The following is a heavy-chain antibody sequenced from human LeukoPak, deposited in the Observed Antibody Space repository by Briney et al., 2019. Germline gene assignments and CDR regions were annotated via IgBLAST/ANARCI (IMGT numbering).Heavy chain of an antibody. Sequence: GGSLRLSCAASGFTFSSYWMHWVRHAPGKGLVWVSRINSDGSSTSYADSVKGRFTISKDNAKNSLYLQMNSLRAEDTALYHCARNNGMDVWGQGTTVIVSS. CDR2: INSDGSST. J-gene: IGHJ6*02. V-gene: IGHV3-74*01. CDR3: ARNNGMDV. CDR1: GFTFSSYW.